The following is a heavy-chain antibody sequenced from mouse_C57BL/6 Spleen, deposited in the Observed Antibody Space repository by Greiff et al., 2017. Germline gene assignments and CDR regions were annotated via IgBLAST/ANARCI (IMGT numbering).Heavy chain of an antibody. Sequence: QVQLKQSGAELVRPGASVTLSCKASGYTFTDYEMHWVKQTPVHGLEWIGAIDPETGGTAYNQKFKGKAILTADKSSSTAYMELRSLTSEDSAVYYCTRKGQYGNFYFDYWGQGTTLTVSS. J-gene: IGHJ2*01. V-gene: IGHV1-15*01. D-gene: IGHD2-1*01. CDR3: TRKGQYGNFYFDY. CDR1: GYTFTDYE. CDR2: IDPETGGT.